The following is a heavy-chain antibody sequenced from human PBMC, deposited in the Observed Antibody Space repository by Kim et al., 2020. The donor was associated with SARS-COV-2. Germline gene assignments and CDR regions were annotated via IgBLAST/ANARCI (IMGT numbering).Heavy chain of an antibody. J-gene: IGHJ2*01. Sequence: SETLSLTCTVSGGSISSSSYYWGWIRQPPGKGLEWIGSIYYSGSTYYNPSLKSRVTISVDTSKNQFSLKLSSVTAADTALYYCARRVVIHWYFDLWGRGTLVTVSS. D-gene: IGHD3-22*01. V-gene: IGHV4-39*01. CDR3: ARRVVIHWYFDL. CDR1: GGSISSSSYY. CDR2: IYYSGST.